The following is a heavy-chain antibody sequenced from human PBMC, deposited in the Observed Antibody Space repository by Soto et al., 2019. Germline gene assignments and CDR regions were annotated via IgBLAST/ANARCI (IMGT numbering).Heavy chain of an antibody. CDR1: GFTVSSNY. CDR3: ARDPTTYGSGSYYVDY. D-gene: IGHD3-10*01. CDR2: IYSGGST. J-gene: IGHJ4*02. Sequence: GGSLRLSCAASGFTVSSNYMSWVRQAPGKGLEWVSVIYSGGSTYYADSVKGRFTISRDNSKNTLYLQMNSLRAEDTAVYYCARDPTTYGSGSYYVDYWGQGTLVTVSS. V-gene: IGHV3-66*01.